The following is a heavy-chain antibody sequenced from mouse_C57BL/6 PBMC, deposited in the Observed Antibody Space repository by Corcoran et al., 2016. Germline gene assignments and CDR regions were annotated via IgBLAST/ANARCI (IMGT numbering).Heavy chain of an antibody. V-gene: IGHV9-3*01. CDR1: GYTFTTYG. CDR2: INTYSGVP. J-gene: IGHJ3*01. CDR3: ARPHSAY. Sequence: QIQLVQSGTELKKPGETVKISCKASGYTFTTYGMSWVKQAPGKGLKWMGWINTYSGVPTYADDFKGRFAFSLETSASTAYLQINNLKNKDTATYFCARPHSAYWGQGTLVTVSA. D-gene: IGHD6-1*01.